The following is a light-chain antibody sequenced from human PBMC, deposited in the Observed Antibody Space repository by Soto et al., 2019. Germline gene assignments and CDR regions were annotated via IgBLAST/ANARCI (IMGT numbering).Light chain of an antibody. V-gene: IGKV3-20*01. Sequence: EIVLTQSPGTLSVSPGEGATLSCRASQSVSSNYLAWYQQKPGQAPRLLIFGASSRATGIPDRFSGSGSGTDFTLTISRVEPEDFAVYYCQQHGGSPPITFGQGTRLEIQ. CDR2: GAS. J-gene: IGKJ5*01. CDR1: QSVSSNY. CDR3: QQHGGSPPIT.